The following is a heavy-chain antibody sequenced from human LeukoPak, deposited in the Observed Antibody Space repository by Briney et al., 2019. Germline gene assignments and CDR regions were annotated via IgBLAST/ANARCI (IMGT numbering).Heavy chain of an antibody. CDR2: MNPNTGNT. J-gene: IGHJ4*02. D-gene: IGHD4-23*01. V-gene: IGHV1-8*03. Sequence: ASVRVSCKASRYTITSYDINWVRQATGQGLEWMGWMNPNTGNTGYAQKFQGRITFTRDISINTAYMELSSLRSDDTAVYYCAKAAATTVVTPFDYWGQGTLVTVSS. CDR1: RYTITSYD. CDR3: AKAAATTVVTPFDY.